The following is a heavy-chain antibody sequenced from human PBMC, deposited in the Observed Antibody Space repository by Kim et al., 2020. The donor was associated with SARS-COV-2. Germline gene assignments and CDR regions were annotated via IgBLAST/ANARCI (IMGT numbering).Heavy chain of an antibody. Sequence: GGSLRLSCAASGFTFSSYAMSWVRQAPGKGLEWVSAISGSGGSTYYADSVKGRFTISRDNSKNTLYLQMNSLRAEDTAVYYCAKDRWVRGVIWDYYYYGMDVWGQGTTVTVSS. CDR3: AKDRWVRGVIWDYYYYGMDV. V-gene: IGHV3-23*01. CDR1: GFTFSSYA. J-gene: IGHJ6*02. D-gene: IGHD3-10*01. CDR2: ISGSGGST.